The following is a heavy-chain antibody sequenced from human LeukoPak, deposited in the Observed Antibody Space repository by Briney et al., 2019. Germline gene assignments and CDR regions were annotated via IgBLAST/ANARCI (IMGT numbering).Heavy chain of an antibody. CDR2: TYYRSKWYT. J-gene: IGHJ6*03. V-gene: IGHV6-1*01. CDR1: GDSVSSNSAA. Sequence: SQTLSLTCAISGDSVSSNSAAWNWITQSPSRGLEWLVRTYYRSKWYTDYAVSVKSRITINPDTSKNQFSLQLNSVTPEDTAVYYCARDRWQQLVLTTPYYYYYYYMDVWGKGTTVTISS. D-gene: IGHD6-13*01. CDR3: ARDRWQQLVLTTPYYYYYYYMDV.